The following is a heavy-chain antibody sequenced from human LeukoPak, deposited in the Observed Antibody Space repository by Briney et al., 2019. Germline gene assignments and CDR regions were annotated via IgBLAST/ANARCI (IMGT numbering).Heavy chain of an antibody. CDR1: GDSINTHY. D-gene: IGHD3-22*01. CDR2: IYYSGST. V-gene: IGHV4-59*11. Sequence: SETLSLTCTVSGDSINTHYWSWIRQPPGKGLEWIGYIYYSGSTNYNPSLKSRVSISVDTSKNQFSLQLTSVTAADTAVYYCARDRRYYETNGSPLGWFDPWGQGTLVTVPS. J-gene: IGHJ5*02. CDR3: ARDRRYYETNGSPLGWFDP.